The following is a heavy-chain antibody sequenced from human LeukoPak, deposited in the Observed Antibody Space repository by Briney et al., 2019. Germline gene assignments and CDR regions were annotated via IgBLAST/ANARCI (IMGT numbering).Heavy chain of an antibody. CDR3: ARHERLFWSGHYYMDV. Sequence: SETLSLTCTVSGGSLSSYYWSWIRQPPGKGLEWIGYIYTSGSTNYNPSLKSRVTISVDTSKNQFSLKLSSVTAADTAVYYCARHERLFWSGHYYMDVWGKGTTVTVSS. CDR2: IYTSGST. D-gene: IGHD3-3*01. J-gene: IGHJ6*03. CDR1: GGSLSSYY. V-gene: IGHV4-4*09.